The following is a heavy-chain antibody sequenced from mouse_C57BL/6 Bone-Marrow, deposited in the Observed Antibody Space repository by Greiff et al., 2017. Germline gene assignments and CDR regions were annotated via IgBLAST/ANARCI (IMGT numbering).Heavy chain of an antibody. J-gene: IGHJ4*01. CDR2: IWWGDAT. Sequence: QVTLKVCGPGILQPSQTLSLTCSFSGFSLSTFGMGVGWIRQPSGKGLEWPAHIWWGDATYYNPALKSRLSISKDTSKNQVFLRISHVDTADTATYYCARIEDGYHAMDYWGQGTSVTVSS. V-gene: IGHV8-8*01. CDR3: ARIEDGYHAMDY. D-gene: IGHD2-3*01. CDR1: GFSLSTFGMG.